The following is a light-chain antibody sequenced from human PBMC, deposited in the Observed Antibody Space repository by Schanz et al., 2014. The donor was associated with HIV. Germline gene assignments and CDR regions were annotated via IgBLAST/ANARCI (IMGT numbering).Light chain of an antibody. CDR2: SHN. CDR3: SSYAGSNKLV. CDR1: SSNIGSYY. J-gene: IGLJ3*02. Sequence: QPVLTQPPSASGTPGQGVTISCSGSSSNIGSYYVNWYQQLPGTAPRLLIYSHNERPSGVPDRFSGSQSGTSASLAIIGLQFEDEADYYCSSYAGSNKLVFGGGTKLTVL. V-gene: IGLV1-44*01.